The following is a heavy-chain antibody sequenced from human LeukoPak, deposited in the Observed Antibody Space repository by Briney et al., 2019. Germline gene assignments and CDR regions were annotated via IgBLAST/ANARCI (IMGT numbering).Heavy chain of an antibody. CDR3: ARWRGAQSEFDY. J-gene: IGHJ4*02. Sequence: GSLRLSCAGSGFTLSSYSMGWVRQAPGKGLEWVANIKDSGIEKEYVDSVKGRFTISRDNAKNSLYLQMNSLRVEDTALYFCARWRGAQSEFDYWGQGTQVTVSS. V-gene: IGHV3-7*01. CDR1: GFTLSSYS. D-gene: IGHD3-3*01. CDR2: IKDSGIEK.